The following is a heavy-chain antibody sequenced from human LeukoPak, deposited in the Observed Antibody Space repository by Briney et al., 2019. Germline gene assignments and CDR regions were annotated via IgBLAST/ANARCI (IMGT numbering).Heavy chain of an antibody. D-gene: IGHD2-15*01. CDR3: ARGRIVVVVAATFYEDYGSDY. Sequence: ASVKVSCKASGYTFTSYYMHWVRQAPGQGLEWMGIINPSGGSTSYAQKFQGRVTMTRDTSTSTVYMELSSLRSEDTAVYYCARGRIVVVVAATFYEDYGSDYWGQGTLVTVSS. J-gene: IGHJ4*02. V-gene: IGHV1-46*01. CDR1: GYTFTSYY. CDR2: INPSGGST.